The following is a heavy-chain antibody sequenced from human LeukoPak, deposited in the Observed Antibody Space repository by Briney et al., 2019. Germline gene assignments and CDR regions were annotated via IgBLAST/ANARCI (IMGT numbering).Heavy chain of an antibody. CDR2: IKLDGSEK. Sequence: GGSLRLSCVASGFTFGKYWMSWVRQAPGKGLEWVANIKLDGSEKNYVDPVKGRFTISRDNTKNSLYLQMNSLRVEDTAVFYCARDQYDTWSRRGNFDSWGQGTLVTVSS. J-gene: IGHJ4*02. CDR1: GFTFGKYW. V-gene: IGHV3-7*03. D-gene: IGHD3-3*01. CDR3: ARDQYDTWSRRGNFDS.